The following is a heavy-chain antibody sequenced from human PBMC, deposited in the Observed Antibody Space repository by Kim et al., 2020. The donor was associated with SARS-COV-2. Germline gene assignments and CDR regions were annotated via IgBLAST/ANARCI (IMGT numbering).Heavy chain of an antibody. V-gene: IGHV3-33*05. Sequence: GGSLRLSCAASGFTFSSYGMHWVRQAPGKGLEWVAVISYDGSNKYYADSVKGRFTISRDNSKNTLYLQMNSLRAEDTAVYYCAREGDTAMVLYFDYWGQGTLVTVSS. CDR2: ISYDGSNK. CDR1: GFTFSSYG. J-gene: IGHJ4*02. D-gene: IGHD5-18*01. CDR3: AREGDTAMVLYFDY.